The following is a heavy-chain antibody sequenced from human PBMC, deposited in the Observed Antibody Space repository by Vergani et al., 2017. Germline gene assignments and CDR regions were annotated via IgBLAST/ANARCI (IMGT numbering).Heavy chain of an antibody. CDR1: GGTFSSYA. Sequence: QVQLVQSGAEVKKPGSSVKVSCKASGGTFSSYAISWVRQAPGQGLEWMGRIIPIFGTANYAQKFQGRVTITADESTSTAYMELSSLRSEDTAVYYCARDGPEQLAYYYYCMDVWGQGTTVTVSS. D-gene: IGHD6-13*01. CDR3: ARDGPEQLAYYYYCMDV. J-gene: IGHJ6*02. V-gene: IGHV1-69*13. CDR2: IIPIFGTA.